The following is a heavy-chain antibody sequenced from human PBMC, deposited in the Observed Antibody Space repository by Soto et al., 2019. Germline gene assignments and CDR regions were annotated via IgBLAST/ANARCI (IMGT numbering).Heavy chain of an antibody. J-gene: IGHJ4*02. D-gene: IGHD3-22*01. Sequence: GAAVKVSCKASGYTFTSYGISWVRQAPGQGREGMGWISAYNGNTNYAQKLQGRVTMTTDTSTSTAYMELRSLRSDDTAVYYCGIDMMVALAGTAFDFWGQGILVPVSS. CDR3: GIDMMVALAGTAFDF. V-gene: IGHV1-18*01. CDR2: ISAYNGNT. CDR1: GYTFTSYG.